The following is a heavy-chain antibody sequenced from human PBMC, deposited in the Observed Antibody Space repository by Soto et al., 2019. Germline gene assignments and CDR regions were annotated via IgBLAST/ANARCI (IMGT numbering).Heavy chain of an antibody. CDR1: NTSISSSNW. V-gene: IGHV4-4*02. CDR3: VRDEAHYDMLPGSSLGRAFDI. J-gene: IGHJ3*02. CDR2: IYHTGRT. D-gene: IGHD3-9*01. Sequence: QVQLQESGPSLVKPSGTLSLTCVITNTSISSSNWWSWVRQAPGTGLEWIGEIYHTGRTNYAPSLKCRVPMSVDKSNNRFSLRLTSLTAADTAVYYCVRDEAHYDMLPGSSLGRAFDIWGQGAMVTVSS.